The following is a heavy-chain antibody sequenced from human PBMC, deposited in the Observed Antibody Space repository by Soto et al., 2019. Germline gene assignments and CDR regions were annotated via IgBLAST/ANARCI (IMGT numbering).Heavy chain of an antibody. J-gene: IGHJ4*02. CDR2: ISSSSSTI. CDR3: ARDQLTLYYYDSSGSFDY. Sequence: PGGSLRLSCAASGFTFSSYSMNWVRQAPGKGLEWVSYISSSSSTIYYADSVKGRFTISRDNAKNSLYLQMNSLRAEDTAVYYCARDQLTLYYYDSSGSFDYWGQGTLVTVSS. CDR1: GFTFSSYS. D-gene: IGHD3-22*01. V-gene: IGHV3-48*01.